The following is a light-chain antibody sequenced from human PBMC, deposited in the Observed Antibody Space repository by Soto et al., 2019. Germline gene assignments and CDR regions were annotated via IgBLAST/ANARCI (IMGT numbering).Light chain of an antibody. V-gene: IGLV2-14*01. CDR1: SNDVGGYNS. Sequence: QTVLTQPASVSGAPGQPITISCTGSSNDVGGYNSVSWYQQHPDKPPKLMIYDVNNRPSGVSNRFSGSKSGNTASLTISGLQAEDEADYYCTSYTANRSRLFGGGTKVTVL. CDR2: DVN. J-gene: IGLJ2*01. CDR3: TSYTANRSRL.